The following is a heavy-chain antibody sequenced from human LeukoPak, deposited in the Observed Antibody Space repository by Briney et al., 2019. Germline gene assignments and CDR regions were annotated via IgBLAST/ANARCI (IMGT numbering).Heavy chain of an antibody. CDR3: ARVGGMSSIGGDY. CDR2: ISSSSTYI. Sequence: PGGSLRLSCAASGFTFSSCTMNWVRQAPGKGLEWVSSISSSSTYIYYADSVKGRFTISRDNAKNALYLQMNSLRAEETAVYYCARVGGMSSIGGDYWGQGTLVTVSS. J-gene: IGHJ4*02. D-gene: IGHD3-10*01. CDR1: GFTFSSCT. V-gene: IGHV3-21*01.